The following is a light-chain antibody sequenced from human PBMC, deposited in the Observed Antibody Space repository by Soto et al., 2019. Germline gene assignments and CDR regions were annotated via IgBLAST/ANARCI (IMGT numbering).Light chain of an antibody. J-gene: IGLJ3*02. Sequence: QSALTQPASVSGSPGQSITISCTGTSSDVGGYNYVSWYQQHPDKAPKLLIFDVRTRPSGVSNRFSGSKSGNTASLTISGLQAEDGADYYCSSYTTSGDLVFGGGTKLTVL. V-gene: IGLV2-14*03. CDR1: SSDVGGYNY. CDR2: DVR. CDR3: SSYTTSGDLV.